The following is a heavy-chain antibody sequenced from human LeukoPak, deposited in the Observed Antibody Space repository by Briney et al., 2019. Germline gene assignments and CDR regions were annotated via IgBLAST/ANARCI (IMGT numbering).Heavy chain of an antibody. CDR3: ARDHDFWSGSNWFDP. Sequence: SETLSLTCTVSGGSIRSFFWSWLRQPPGKPLEWLGHIYHTGSTNYNPSLKSRVTMSVDTSKNQFSLKLSSVTAADTAVYYCARDHDFWSGSNWFDPWGQGTLVTVSS. CDR2: IYHTGST. CDR1: GGSIRSFF. V-gene: IGHV4-59*12. J-gene: IGHJ5*02. D-gene: IGHD3-3*01.